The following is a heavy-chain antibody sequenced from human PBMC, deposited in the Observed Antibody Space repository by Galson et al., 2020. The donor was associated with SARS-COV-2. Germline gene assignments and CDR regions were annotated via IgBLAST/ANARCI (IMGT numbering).Heavy chain of an antibody. CDR2: ISYYGSNK. CDR3: AKVLYRPDIMITFEGVIGAFDI. J-gene: IGHJ3*02. V-gene: IGHV3-30*18. D-gene: IGHD3-16*01. Sequence: GGSLRLSCAAPGFTFSSYGTHCVRQASGKGLEWLAFISYYGSNKYYADSVKGRFTITRDNSKNTLYLQMNSLRAEDTAVYYCAKVLYRPDIMITFEGVIGAFDIWGKGTMVTVSS. CDR1: GFTFSSYG.